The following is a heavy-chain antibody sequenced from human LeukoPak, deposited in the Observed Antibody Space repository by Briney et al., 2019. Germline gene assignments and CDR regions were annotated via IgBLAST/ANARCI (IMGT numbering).Heavy chain of an antibody. D-gene: IGHD1-20*01. CDR1: GYSFTSYW. J-gene: IGHJ6*02. CDR3: ATSLSAVNSSYYYYYYGMDV. CDR2: IYPGDSDT. V-gene: IGHV5-51*01. Sequence: GESLKISCKGSGYSFTSYWIGWVRQMPGKGLEWMGIIYPGDSDTRYSPSFQGQVTISADKSISTAYLQWSSLKASDTAMYYCATSLSAVNSSYYYYYYGMDVWGQGTTVTVSS.